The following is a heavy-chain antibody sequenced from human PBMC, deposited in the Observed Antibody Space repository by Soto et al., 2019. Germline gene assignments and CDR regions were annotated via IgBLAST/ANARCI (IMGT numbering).Heavy chain of an antibody. Sequence: PGESLKISCKCSGYNFTNYWVGWVRQMPGKGLEWMGIIYPGDSDTRYSPSFQGQVTISADKSISTAYLQWSSLKASDTAMYYCARRVSTNWYYFYYAMDVWGQGTTVTVSS. J-gene: IGHJ6*02. V-gene: IGHV5-51*01. CDR1: GYNFTNYW. D-gene: IGHD1-1*01. CDR2: IYPGDSDT. CDR3: ARRVSTNWYYFYYAMDV.